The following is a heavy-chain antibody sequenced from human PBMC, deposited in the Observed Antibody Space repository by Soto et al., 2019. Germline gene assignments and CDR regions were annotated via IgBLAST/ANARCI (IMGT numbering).Heavy chain of an antibody. J-gene: IGHJ6*03. CDR1: GFTFSDHY. CDR2: ISSSGSNI. CDR3: VRLTRVPGYYYMDV. Sequence: QVQLVESGGGLVKPGGSLRLSCVASGFTFSDHYMSWIRQAPGKGLEWVSYISSSGSNINYADSVKGRFTISRDNAKNSLYLQMNSLRAEDTAVFYCVRLTRVPGYYYMDVWGKGSTVTVSS. V-gene: IGHV3-11*01. D-gene: IGHD3-3*01.